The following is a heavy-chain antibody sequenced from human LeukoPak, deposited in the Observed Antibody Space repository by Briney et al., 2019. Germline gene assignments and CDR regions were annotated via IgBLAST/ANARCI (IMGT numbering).Heavy chain of an antibody. CDR1: GFSFSSYD. V-gene: IGHV3-21*01. CDR3: AREVIGGNCA. CDR2: ISSSSSYI. D-gene: IGHD4-23*01. Sequence: GGSLRLSCAASGFSFSSYDMNWVRQAPGKGLEWVSSISSSSSYIYYADSVKGRFIISRDNAKSSLYLQMDSLRAEDTAVYYCAREVIGGNCAWGQGTLVTVSS. J-gene: IGHJ4*02.